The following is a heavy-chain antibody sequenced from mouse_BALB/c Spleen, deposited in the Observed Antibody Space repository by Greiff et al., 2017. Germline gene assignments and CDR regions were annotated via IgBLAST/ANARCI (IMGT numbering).Heavy chain of an antibody. CDR2: IYPGSGST. D-gene: IGHD1-1*01. V-gene: IGHV1S22*01. J-gene: IGHJ3*01. CDR3: ARERGYGSRGFAY. CDR1: GYTFTSYW. Sequence: LQQPGSELVRPGASVKLSCKASGYTFTSYWMHWVKQRHGQGLEWIGNIYPGSGSTNYDEKFKGKATLTADKSSSTAYMQLSSLTSDDSAVYFCARERGYGSRGFAYWGQGTLVTVSA.